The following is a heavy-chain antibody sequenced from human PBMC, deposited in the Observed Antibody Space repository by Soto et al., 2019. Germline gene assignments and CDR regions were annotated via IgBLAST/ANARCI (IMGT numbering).Heavy chain of an antibody. CDR1: GGSISSSNW. CDR2: IYHSGST. CDR3: ARGGIVVVITRAFDI. Sequence: SSETLSLTCAVSGGSISSSNWWSWVRQPPGKGLEWIGEIYHSGSTNYNPSLKSRVTISVDKSKNQFSLKLSSVTAADTAVYYCARGGIVVVITRAFDIWGQGTMVTVSS. V-gene: IGHV4-4*02. J-gene: IGHJ3*02. D-gene: IGHD3-22*01.